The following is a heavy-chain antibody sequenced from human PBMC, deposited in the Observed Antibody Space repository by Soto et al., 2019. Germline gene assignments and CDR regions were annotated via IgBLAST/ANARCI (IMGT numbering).Heavy chain of an antibody. J-gene: IGHJ3*02. CDR3: ATSTATDAFDI. Sequence: QVQMVASGGGVVQPGRSLRLSCAASGFTFSDYGMHWVRQAPARRPEWVALVRDDGSKTYYADSVRGRFTISRDNSKNMFYLQLNGLRAEDTAMYYCATSTATDAFDIWGQGTMVTVSS. CDR2: VRDDGSKT. V-gene: IGHV3-33*01. CDR1: GFTFSDYG.